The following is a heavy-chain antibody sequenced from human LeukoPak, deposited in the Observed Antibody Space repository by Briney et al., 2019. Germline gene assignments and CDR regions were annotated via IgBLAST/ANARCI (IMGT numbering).Heavy chain of an antibody. Sequence: GGSLRLSCAASGFTFDDYAMHWVRQAPGKGLEWVSGISWNSGSIGYADSVKGRFTISRDNAKNSLYLQMNSLRAEDTALYYCAKEGHWGQGTLVTVSS. CDR1: GFTFDDYA. J-gene: IGHJ4*02. V-gene: IGHV3-9*01. CDR2: ISWNSGSI. CDR3: AKEGH.